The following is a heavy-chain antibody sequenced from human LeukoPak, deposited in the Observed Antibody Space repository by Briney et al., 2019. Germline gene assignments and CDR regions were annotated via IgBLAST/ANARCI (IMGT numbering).Heavy chain of an antibody. Sequence: PSETLSLTCAVYGGSFSGYYWSWIRQPPGKGLEWIGEINHSGSTNYNPSLKSRVTISVDTSKNQFSLKLSSVTAADTAVYYCARISSWFPFDYWGQGTLVTVSS. V-gene: IGHV4-34*01. CDR3: ARISSWFPFDY. J-gene: IGHJ4*02. D-gene: IGHD6-13*01. CDR2: INHSGST. CDR1: GGSFSGYY.